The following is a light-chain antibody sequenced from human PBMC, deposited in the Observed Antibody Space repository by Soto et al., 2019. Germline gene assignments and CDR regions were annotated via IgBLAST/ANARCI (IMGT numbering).Light chain of an antibody. J-gene: IGKJ1*01. V-gene: IGKV3-20*01. CDR3: QQYGSSPRT. CDR2: GIS. CDR1: QTISSNY. Sequence: EIVFTQSPGALSFSPGEGATLSCRASQTISSNYFAWYQQKPGQAPRLLIYGISIRATGIPDRFSASGSGTDFTLTISRLEPEDFAVYYCQQYGSSPRTFGQGTKVDIK.